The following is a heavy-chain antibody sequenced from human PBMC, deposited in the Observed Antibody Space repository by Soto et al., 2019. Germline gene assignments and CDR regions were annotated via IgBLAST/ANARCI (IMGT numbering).Heavy chain of an antibody. Sequence: GESLKISCKGSGYTFTNYGSGWVRQMPGKGLEWMGIIYPGDSDTKYNPSFQGQVTISADKSITTTYLRWTSLKASDTAIYYCAASIFYYGMDVWGQGTTVTVSS. J-gene: IGHJ6*02. CDR1: GYTFTNYG. V-gene: IGHV5-51*01. CDR3: AASIFYYGMDV. CDR2: IYPGDSDT.